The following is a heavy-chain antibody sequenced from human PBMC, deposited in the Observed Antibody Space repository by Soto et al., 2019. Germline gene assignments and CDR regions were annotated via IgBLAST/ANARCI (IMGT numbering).Heavy chain of an antibody. D-gene: IGHD2-15*01. V-gene: IGHV4-34*01. CDR1: GGSFSGYY. CDR2: INHSGST. J-gene: IGHJ5*02. CDR3: ARLRRYCSGGSCPDWFDP. Sequence: QVQLQQWGAGLLKPSETLSLTCAVYGGSFSGYYWSWIRQPPGKGLEWIGEINHSGSTNYNPSLKSRVTISVDTSKNQFSLKLSSVTAAETAVYYCARLRRYCSGGSCPDWFDPWGQGTLFTVSS.